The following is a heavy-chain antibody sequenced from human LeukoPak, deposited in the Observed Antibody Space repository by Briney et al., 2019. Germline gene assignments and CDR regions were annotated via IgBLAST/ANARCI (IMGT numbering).Heavy chain of an antibody. Sequence: GGSLRLSCAASGFTFSRYWMSRVRQAPGKGLEWVANIKQDGSEKYYVDSVKGRFTISRDNAKNSLYLQMNNLRAEDTAVYYCAREEFGDHLWWGQGTLVTVSS. D-gene: IGHD4-17*01. CDR1: GFTFSRYW. J-gene: IGHJ4*02. V-gene: IGHV3-7*01. CDR2: IKQDGSEK. CDR3: AREEFGDHLW.